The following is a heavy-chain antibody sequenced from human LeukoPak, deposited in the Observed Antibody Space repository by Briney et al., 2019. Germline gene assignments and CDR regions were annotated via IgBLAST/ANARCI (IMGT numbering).Heavy chain of an antibody. Sequence: SETLSLTCTVSDGSISSYYWSWIRQPAGQGLEWIGRISTSGSTNYNPSLKSRVTMSVDTSKNQFSLKLSSVTAADTAVYYCAREGIIGNRKLLPDYWGQGTLVTVSS. D-gene: IGHD1-14*01. J-gene: IGHJ4*02. V-gene: IGHV4-4*07. CDR2: ISTSGST. CDR3: AREGIIGNRKLLPDY. CDR1: DGSISSYY.